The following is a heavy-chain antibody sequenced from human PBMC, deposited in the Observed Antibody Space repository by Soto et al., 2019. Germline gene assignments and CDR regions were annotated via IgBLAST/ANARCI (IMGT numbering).Heavy chain of an antibody. Sequence: PSETLSLTCSVSADSLAAYYWNWIRQTPGKGLEWVGYVHVFGTTRYKPSLKSRVTISMDTSKNQFSLKLSSVTAADTAVYYCARGSMVRGVIEFDYWGQGTLVTVSS. CDR3: ARGSMVRGVIEFDY. D-gene: IGHD3-10*01. CDR1: ADSLAAYY. V-gene: IGHV4-59*12. J-gene: IGHJ4*02. CDR2: VHVFGTT.